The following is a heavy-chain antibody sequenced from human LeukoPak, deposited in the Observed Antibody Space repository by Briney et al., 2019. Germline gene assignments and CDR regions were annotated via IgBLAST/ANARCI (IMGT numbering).Heavy chain of an antibody. CDR2: IIPIFGTA. Sequence: SVKVSCTASGGTFSSYAISWVRQAPGQGLEWMGGIIPIFGTANYAQKFQGRVTITADKSTSTAYMELSSLRSEDTAVYYCARSHPITMIVVPGAFDIWGQGTMVTVSS. D-gene: IGHD3-22*01. J-gene: IGHJ3*02. CDR3: ARSHPITMIVVPGAFDI. V-gene: IGHV1-69*06. CDR1: GGTFSSYA.